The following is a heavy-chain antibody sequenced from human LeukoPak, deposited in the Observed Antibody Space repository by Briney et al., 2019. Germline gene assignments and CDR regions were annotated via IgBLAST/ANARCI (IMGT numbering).Heavy chain of an antibody. D-gene: IGHD3-16*01. J-gene: IGHJ3*02. Sequence: ASVKVSCKASGYTFTGYYMHWVRQAPGQGLEWMGWINPNSDDTNYGQKFRGRVTMTRDTSISTSYMELTRLKSDDTAVYYCARSWGTPDAFDIWGRGTVVTVSS. CDR1: GYTFTGYY. V-gene: IGHV1-2*02. CDR3: ARSWGTPDAFDI. CDR2: INPNSDDT.